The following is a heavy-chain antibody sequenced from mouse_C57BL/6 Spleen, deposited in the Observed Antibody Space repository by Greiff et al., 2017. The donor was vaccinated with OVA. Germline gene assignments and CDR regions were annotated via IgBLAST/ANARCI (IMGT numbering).Heavy chain of an antibody. CDR2: INPNNGGT. V-gene: IGHV1-18*01. Sequence: VQLKESGPELVKPGASVKIPCKASGYTFTDYNMDWVKQSHGKSLEWIGDINPNNGGTIYNQKFKGKATLTVDKSSSTAYMELRSLTSEDTAVYYCARGATTVVARDYYAMDYWGQGTSVTVSS. CDR1: GYTFTDYN. D-gene: IGHD1-1*01. J-gene: IGHJ4*01. CDR3: ARGATTVVARDYYAMDY.